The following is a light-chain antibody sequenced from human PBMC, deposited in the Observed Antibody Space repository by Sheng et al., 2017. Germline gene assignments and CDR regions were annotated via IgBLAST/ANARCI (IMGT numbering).Light chain of an antibody. CDR3: QAWDSSTVV. CDR1: KLGDKY. CDR2: RDS. J-gene: IGLJ2*01. Sequence: SYELTQPPSVSVSPGQTASITCSGHKLGDKYACWYQQKPGESPAVVIYRDSQWPSGIPERFSGSNSGNTATLTISGTQPMDEADYYCQAWDSSTVVFGGGTKLTVL. V-gene: IGLV3-1*01.